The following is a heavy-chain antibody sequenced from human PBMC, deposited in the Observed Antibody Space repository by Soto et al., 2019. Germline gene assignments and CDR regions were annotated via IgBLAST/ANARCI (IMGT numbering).Heavy chain of an antibody. V-gene: IGHV4-59*03. J-gene: IGHJ4*02. Sequence: PSVPLSLTCTVSGGTSGNFGWPLIRQPTGKGLEWIGYVSYSGRTNYNPSLKSRVNTFVDKWKTQFSLSMTSVTDADTAVYYRAEGRFEGRFGDLAYWGKG. CDR1: GGTSGNFG. CDR2: VSYSGRT. D-gene: IGHD3-16*01. CDR3: AEGRFEGRFGDLAY.